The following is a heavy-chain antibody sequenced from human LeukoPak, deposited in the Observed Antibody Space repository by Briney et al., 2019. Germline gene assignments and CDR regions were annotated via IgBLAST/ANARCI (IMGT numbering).Heavy chain of an antibody. CDR2: IWYDGSNK. CDR1: GFTFSSYG. D-gene: IGHD5-12*01. CDR3: ARGRPLYSQSYSGYDWDV. Sequence: GGSLRLSCAASGFTFSSYGMHWVRQAPGKGLEWVAVIWYDGSNKYYADSVKGRFTISRDNSKNTLYLQMNSLRAEDTAVYYCARGRPLYSQSYSGYDWDVWGQGTTVTVSS. J-gene: IGHJ6*02. V-gene: IGHV3-33*01.